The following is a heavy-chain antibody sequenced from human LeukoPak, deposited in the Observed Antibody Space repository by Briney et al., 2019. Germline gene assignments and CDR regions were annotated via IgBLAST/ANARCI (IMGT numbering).Heavy chain of an antibody. CDR1: GDSISSTTSY. V-gene: IGHV4-39*01. Sequence: SETLSLTCTVSGDSISSTTSYWGWIRQPPGKGLEWIGNIYYRGSTYNNPSLKSRVTISVDTSNNQFSLKLSSVTAADTAVYYCARRGITGTMVEYWGQGTLVTVSS. J-gene: IGHJ4*02. CDR3: ARRGITGTMVEY. D-gene: IGHD1-7*01. CDR2: IYYRGST.